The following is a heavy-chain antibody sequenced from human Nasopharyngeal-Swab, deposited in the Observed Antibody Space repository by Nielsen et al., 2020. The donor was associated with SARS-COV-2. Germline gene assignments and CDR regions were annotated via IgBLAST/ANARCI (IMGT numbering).Heavy chain of an antibody. D-gene: IGHD3-16*01. V-gene: IGHV4-34*01. Sequence: WIRQPPGKGLEWIGEINHSGSTNYNPSLKSLVTISIDTSKNQFSPNLSSVTAADMAVYYCTRRAEGLELWRRYFYYMDVWGKGTTVTVSS. CDR3: TRRAEGLELWRRYFYYMDV. CDR2: INHSGST. J-gene: IGHJ6*04.